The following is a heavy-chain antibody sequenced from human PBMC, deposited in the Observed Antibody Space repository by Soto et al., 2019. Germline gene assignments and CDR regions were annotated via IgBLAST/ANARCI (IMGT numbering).Heavy chain of an antibody. CDR3: ASLDTGMGPFDY. V-gene: IGHV7-4-1*01. Sequence: ASVKVSCKASGYIFSSYGISWVRQAPGQGLEWMGWINTNTGNPTYAQGFTGRFVFSLDTSVSTAYLQICSLKAEDTAVYYCASLDTGMGPFDYWGPGILVTVSS. CDR1: GYIFSSYG. CDR2: INTNTGNP. J-gene: IGHJ4*02. D-gene: IGHD5-18*01.